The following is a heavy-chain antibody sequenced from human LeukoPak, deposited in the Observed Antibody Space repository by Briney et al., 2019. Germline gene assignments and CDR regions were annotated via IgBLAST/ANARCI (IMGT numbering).Heavy chain of an antibody. V-gene: IGHV3-49*04. Sequence: PGRSLRLSCTASGFTFGDYAMSWVRQAPGKELEWVGFIRSTAYGGTTEYAASVKGRFNISRDDSKSIAYLQMYSLKTEDTAVYYCTSQLGYCSGGSCYSYYYYGMDVWGKGTTVTVSS. CDR3: TSQLGYCSGGSCYSYYYYGMDV. J-gene: IGHJ6*04. CDR1: GFTFGDYA. CDR2: IRSTAYGGTT. D-gene: IGHD2-15*01.